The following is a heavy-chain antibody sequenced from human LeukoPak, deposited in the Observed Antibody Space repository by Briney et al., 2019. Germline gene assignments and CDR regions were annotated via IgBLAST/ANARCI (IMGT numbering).Heavy chain of an antibody. CDR1: GFTFSSYW. CDR2: ISSSSSYI. J-gene: IGHJ5*02. V-gene: IGHV3-21*01. D-gene: IGHD6-6*01. Sequence: GGSLRLSCAASGFTFSSYWMSWVRQAPGKGLEWVSSISSSSSYIYYADSVKGRFTISRDNAKNSLYLQMNSLRAEDTAVYYCARTPFYSSSSGPVWFDPWGQGTLVTVSS. CDR3: ARTPFYSSSSGPVWFDP.